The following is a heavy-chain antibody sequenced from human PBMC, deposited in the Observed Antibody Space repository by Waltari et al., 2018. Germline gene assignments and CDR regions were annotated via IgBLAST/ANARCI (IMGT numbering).Heavy chain of an antibody. V-gene: IGHV4-59*01. D-gene: IGHD3-3*01. CDR3: ARGRNDFWSGYYYMDV. J-gene: IGHJ6*03. Sequence: QVQLQESGPGLVKPSEPLSLTCTVSGGSISSYYWSWLRQPPGKGLEWIGYIYYSGSTNYNPSLKSRVTISVDTSKNQFSLKLSSVTAADTAVYYCARGRNDFWSGYYYMDVWGKGTTVTVSS. CDR2: IYYSGST. CDR1: GGSISSYY.